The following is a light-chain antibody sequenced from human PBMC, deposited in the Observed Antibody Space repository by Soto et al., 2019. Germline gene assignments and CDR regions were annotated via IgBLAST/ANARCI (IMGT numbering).Light chain of an antibody. CDR1: QIVSDNY. V-gene: IGKV3-20*01. CDR3: QQYAKAPLE. CDR2: GAS. Sequence: ELVLTHSPGSLSLSPGGRATLSCRVSQIVSDNYLAWYQQKPGQAPRLVVYGASSRATGVPDRFSASGSGTDFTLTIARLEPEDFAVYYCQQYAKAPLEIGRGTKVDIK. J-gene: IGKJ1*01.